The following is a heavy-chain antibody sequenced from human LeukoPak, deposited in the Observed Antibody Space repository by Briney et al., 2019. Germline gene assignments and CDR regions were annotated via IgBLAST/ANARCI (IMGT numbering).Heavy chain of an antibody. CDR3: AREASILWVLDY. CDR2: ISSSSSYI. CDR1: GFTFSSYS. V-gene: IGHV3-21*01. Sequence: PGGSLRLSCAASGFTFSSYSMNWVRQAPGKGLEWVSSISSSSSYIYYADSVKGRFTISRDNAKNSLYLQMNSLRAEDTAVYYCAREASILWVLDYWGQGTLVTVSS. D-gene: IGHD2-21*01. J-gene: IGHJ4*02.